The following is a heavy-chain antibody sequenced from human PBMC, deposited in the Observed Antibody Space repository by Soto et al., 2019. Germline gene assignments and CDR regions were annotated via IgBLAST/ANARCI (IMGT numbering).Heavy chain of an antibody. J-gene: IGHJ5*02. Sequence: ASVKGCCKAAGYGLTNFGGTWVRQAPGQGLEWMGWISAYTDDPNYAQKFQGRVTMTIDTSTSTAYMDLRSLTSDDTAVYYCARVIPGAEAWFDPWGQGTLVTVSP. CDR1: GYGLTNFG. CDR2: ISAYTDDP. CDR3: ARVIPGAEAWFDP. V-gene: IGHV1-18*01. D-gene: IGHD2-2*01.